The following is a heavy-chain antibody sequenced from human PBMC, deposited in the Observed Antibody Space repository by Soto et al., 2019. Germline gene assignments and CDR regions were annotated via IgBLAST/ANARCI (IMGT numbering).Heavy chain of an antibody. Sequence: SETLSLTCTVSGGSISSSSYYWGWIRQPPGKGLEWIGSIYYSGSTYYNPSLKSRVTISVDTSKNQFSLKPSSVTAADMAVYYCACQYGGRFADYWGQGTLVTVSS. CDR1: GGSISSSSYY. D-gene: IGHD1-26*01. CDR3: ACQYGGRFADY. CDR2: IYYSGST. V-gene: IGHV4-39*01. J-gene: IGHJ4*02.